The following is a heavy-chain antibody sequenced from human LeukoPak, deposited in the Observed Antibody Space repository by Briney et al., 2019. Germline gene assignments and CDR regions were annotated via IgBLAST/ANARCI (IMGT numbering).Heavy chain of an antibody. CDR3: AKEGSGWYLDY. J-gene: IGHJ4*02. CDR1: GFTFGSYG. CDR2: ISYDGSNK. D-gene: IGHD6-19*01. Sequence: GRSLRLSCAASGFTFGSYGMHWVRQAPGKGLEWVAVISYDGSNKYYADSVKGRFTISRDNSKNTLYLQMNSLRAEDTAVYYCAKEGSGWYLDYWGQGTLVTVSS. V-gene: IGHV3-30*18.